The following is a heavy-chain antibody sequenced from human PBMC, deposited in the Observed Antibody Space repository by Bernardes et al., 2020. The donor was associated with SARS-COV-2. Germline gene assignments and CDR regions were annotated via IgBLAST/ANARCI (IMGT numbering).Heavy chain of an antibody. CDR2: INVDGNYI. CDR3: VSSPFGERNY. Sequence: GGSLRLSCGASGFTFSNYWMHWVRQAPGTGLVWVSRINVDGNYITYADSVKGRFTISRDNAKNTLYLQMTSLRAEDTALYYCVSSPFGERNYWGQGILVTVSS. V-gene: IGHV3-74*01. CDR1: GFTFSNYW. J-gene: IGHJ4*02. D-gene: IGHD3-10*01.